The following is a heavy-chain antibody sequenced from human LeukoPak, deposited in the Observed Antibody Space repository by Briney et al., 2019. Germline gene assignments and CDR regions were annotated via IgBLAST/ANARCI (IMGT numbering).Heavy chain of an antibody. J-gene: IGHJ4*02. Sequence: GGSLLLSCAASGNYWMHWVRQAPGKGLVWVSHINSDGSCTSYADSVKGRFTISKDNAKNTVYLQMTNLSAEDTAVYYCVSFYETYWGRGTLVTVSS. D-gene: IGHD2-2*01. V-gene: IGHV3-74*01. CDR3: VSFYETY. CDR1: GNYW. CDR2: INSDGSCT.